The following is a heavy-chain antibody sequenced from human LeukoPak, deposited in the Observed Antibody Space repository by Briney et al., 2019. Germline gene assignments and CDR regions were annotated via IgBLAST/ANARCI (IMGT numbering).Heavy chain of an antibody. CDR3: AREQWELPPGTYYFDY. CDR1: GFTFSNHW. D-gene: IGHD1-26*01. Sequence: GGSLRLSCAASGFTFSNHWMSWVRQAPGKGLEWVANIKQDGSEKYYVDSVEGRLTISRDNAKNSLYLQMNSLRAEDTAVYYCAREQWELPPGTYYFDYWGQGTLVSVSS. J-gene: IGHJ4*02. CDR2: IKQDGSEK. V-gene: IGHV3-7*05.